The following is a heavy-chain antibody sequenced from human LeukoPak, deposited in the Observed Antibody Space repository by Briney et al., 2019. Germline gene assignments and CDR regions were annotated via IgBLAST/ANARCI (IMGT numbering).Heavy chain of an antibody. CDR3: AKDKVLRYFDWLFDLDY. Sequence: GGSLRLSCAASGITVSTTYMSWVRQAPGKGLEWVSVIYSGGGTYYADSVKGRFTISRDNSKNTLYLQMNSLRAEDTAMYYCAKDKVLRYFDWLFDLDYWGQGTLVTVSS. V-gene: IGHV3-66*01. CDR2: IYSGGGT. J-gene: IGHJ4*02. CDR1: GITVSTTY. D-gene: IGHD3-9*01.